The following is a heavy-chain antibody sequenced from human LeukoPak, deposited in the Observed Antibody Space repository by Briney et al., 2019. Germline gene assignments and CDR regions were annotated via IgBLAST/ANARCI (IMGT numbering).Heavy chain of an antibody. D-gene: IGHD3-22*01. CDR1: GFTFSNYW. CDR2: IRGDGSRQ. Sequence: PGGSLRLSCAASGFTFSNYWMVWVRQAPGEGLEWVANIRGDGSRQYYLDSVKVRFTISRDNAKNSLYLQMSSLRADDTAVYYCVRDANYHDGSNYYDVLDIWGQGTMVTVSS. J-gene: IGHJ3*02. V-gene: IGHV3-7*01. CDR3: VRDANYHDGSNYYDVLDI.